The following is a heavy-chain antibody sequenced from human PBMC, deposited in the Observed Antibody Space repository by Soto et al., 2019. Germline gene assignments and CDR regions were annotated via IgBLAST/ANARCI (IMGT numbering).Heavy chain of an antibody. V-gene: IGHV3-23*01. D-gene: IGHD3-3*01. J-gene: IGHJ6*02. CDR1: GFTFDIYA. CDR3: AKRSRYDHYYDMDV. Sequence: EVQLLESGGGLVQPGGSLRLSCAASGFTFDIYAMSWVRQAPGKGLEWVSTIIGSGGTPYYADSVKGRFTISRDNSKNTLYVQMNRLRADDTAEYYCAKRSRYDHYYDMDVWGQGTTVTVSS. CDR2: IIGSGGTP.